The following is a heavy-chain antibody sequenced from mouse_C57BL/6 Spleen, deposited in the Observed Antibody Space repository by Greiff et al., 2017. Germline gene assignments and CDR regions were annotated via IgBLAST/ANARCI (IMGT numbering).Heavy chain of an antibody. Sequence: QVQLQQSGAELARPGASVKLSCKASGYTFTSSGISWVKQRTGQGLEWIGEIYPRSGNTYYNEKFKGKATLTADKSSSTAYMELRSLTSEDSAVYFCARGITDWGFAYWGQGTLVAVSA. V-gene: IGHV1-81*01. CDR1: GYTFTSSG. CDR3: ARGITDWGFAY. D-gene: IGHD4-1*01. CDR2: IYPRSGNT. J-gene: IGHJ3*01.